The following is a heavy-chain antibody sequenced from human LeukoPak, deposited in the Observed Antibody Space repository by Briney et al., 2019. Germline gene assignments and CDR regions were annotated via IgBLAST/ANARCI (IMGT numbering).Heavy chain of an antibody. Sequence: GASVKVSCKASGYTFTSYYMHWVRQAPGQGLEWMGIINPSGGSTSYAQKFQGRVTMTRDTSISTAYMELSRLRSDDTAVYYCAREWGIAVAAYYYWGQGTLVTVSS. CDR3: AREWGIAVAAYYY. CDR1: GYTFTSYY. V-gene: IGHV1-46*01. CDR2: INPSGGST. D-gene: IGHD6-19*01. J-gene: IGHJ4*02.